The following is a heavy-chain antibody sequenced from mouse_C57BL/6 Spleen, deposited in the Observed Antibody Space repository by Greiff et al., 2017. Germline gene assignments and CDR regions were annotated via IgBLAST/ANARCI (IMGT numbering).Heavy chain of an antibody. Sequence: EVMLVESGGGLVQPKGSLKLSCAASGFSFNTYAMNWVRQAPGKGLEWVARIRSKSNNYATYYADSVKDRFTISRDDSESMLYLQMNNLKTEDTAMYYCVRQRELGYYFDYWGQGTTLTVSS. CDR2: IRSKSNNYAT. D-gene: IGHD4-1*01. CDR3: VRQRELGYYFDY. V-gene: IGHV10-1*01. CDR1: GFSFNTYA. J-gene: IGHJ2*01.